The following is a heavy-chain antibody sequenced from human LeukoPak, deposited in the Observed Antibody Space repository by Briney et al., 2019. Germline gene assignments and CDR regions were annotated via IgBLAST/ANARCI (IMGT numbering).Heavy chain of an antibody. CDR3: ARVDSGSYYYYYYYLDV. D-gene: IGHD1-26*01. Sequence: GGSLRLSCVAPGFTFSSYSMNWVRQAPGKGLEWVSYISSSSSTIYYADSVKGRFTISRDNAKNSLYLQMNSLRAEDTAVYYCARVDSGSYYYYYYYLDVWGKGTTVTVSS. J-gene: IGHJ6*03. CDR2: ISSSSSTI. V-gene: IGHV3-48*01. CDR1: GFTFSSYS.